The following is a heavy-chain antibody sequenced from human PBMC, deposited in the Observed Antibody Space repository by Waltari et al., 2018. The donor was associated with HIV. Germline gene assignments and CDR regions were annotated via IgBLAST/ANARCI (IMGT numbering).Heavy chain of an antibody. CDR3: ARLPKNGSPDY. J-gene: IGHJ4*02. CDR1: GGSISSSSYY. V-gene: IGHV4-39*01. Sequence: QLQLQESGPGLVKPSETLSLTCTVSGGSISSSSYYWGWIRQPPGKGLEWIGSIYYSGSTYYNPSLKRRVTISVDTSKNQFSLKLGSVTAADTAVYYCARLPKNGSPDYWGQGTLVTVSS. CDR2: IYYSGST. D-gene: IGHD6-25*01.